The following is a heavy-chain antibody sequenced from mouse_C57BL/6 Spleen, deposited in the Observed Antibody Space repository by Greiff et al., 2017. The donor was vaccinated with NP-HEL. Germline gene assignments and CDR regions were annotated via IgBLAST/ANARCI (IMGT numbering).Heavy chain of an antibody. J-gene: IGHJ2*01. CDR2: INPNNGGT. D-gene: IGHD1-1*01. V-gene: IGHV1-26*01. Sequence: EVQLQQSGPELVKPGASVKISCKASGYTFTDYYMNWVKQSHGKSLEWIGDINPNNGGTSYNQKFKGKATLTVDKSSSTAYMELRSLTSEDSAVYYCARPSYGSSYYFDYWGQGTTLTVSS. CDR1: GYTFTDYY. CDR3: ARPSYGSSYYFDY.